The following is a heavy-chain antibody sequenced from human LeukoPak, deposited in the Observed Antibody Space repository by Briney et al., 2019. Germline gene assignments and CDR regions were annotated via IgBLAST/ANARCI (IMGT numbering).Heavy chain of an antibody. Sequence: SETLSLTCGVSGYSISSGYYWSWIRQSPGKGLEWIGNIYRSGSTYYNPSLKSRVTISVDTSKNQFSLRLTSVTAADTAVYYCARRDRWFDPWGQGTLVTVSS. V-gene: IGHV4-38-2*01. J-gene: IGHJ5*02. CDR3: ARRDRWFDP. CDR1: GYSISSGYY. CDR2: IYRSGST.